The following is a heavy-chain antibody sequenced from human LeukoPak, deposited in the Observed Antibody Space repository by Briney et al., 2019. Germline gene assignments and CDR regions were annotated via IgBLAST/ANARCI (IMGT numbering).Heavy chain of an antibody. CDR3: AKAYGSGSRPFPFDY. CDR2: ISGSGGST. CDR1: GFTFSSYA. Sequence: QPGGSLRLSCAASGFTFSSYAMSWVRQAPGKGLEWVSAISGSGGSTYHADSVKGRFTISRDNSKNTLYLQMNSLRAEDTAVYYCAKAYGSGSRPFPFDYWGQGTLVTVSS. D-gene: IGHD3-10*01. V-gene: IGHV3-23*01. J-gene: IGHJ4*02.